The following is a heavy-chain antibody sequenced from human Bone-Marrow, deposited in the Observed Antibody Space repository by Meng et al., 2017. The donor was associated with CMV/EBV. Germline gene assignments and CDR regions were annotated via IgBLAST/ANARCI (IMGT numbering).Heavy chain of an antibody. CDR2: INPNNGDT. J-gene: IGHJ4*02. D-gene: IGHD1-26*01. V-gene: IGHV1-2*06. CDR1: GYTFTGYY. CDR3: TRRPLGSTRPFDY. Sequence: ASVKVSCKASGYTFTGYYMHWVRQAPGQGLEWMGRINPNNGDTKYAQRFEGRVSMTTDTSITTVYMELSSLRSDDTAFYYCTRRPLGSTRPFDYWGQGTLVTVSS.